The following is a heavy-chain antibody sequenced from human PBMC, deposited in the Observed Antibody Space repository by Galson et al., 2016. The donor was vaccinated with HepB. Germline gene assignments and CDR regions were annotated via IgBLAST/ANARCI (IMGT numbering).Heavy chain of an antibody. Sequence: SLRLSCAASGFTFRSYAMHWVRQAPGNGLEWVSSITSSSTYIYYADSVKGRFTISRDNAKNSLYLQMNSLIAEATAVYYCARAASVFDYWGQGTLVTVSS. D-gene: IGHD6-25*01. CDR3: ARAASVFDY. V-gene: IGHV3-21*01. CDR2: ITSSSTYI. J-gene: IGHJ4*02. CDR1: GFTFRSYA.